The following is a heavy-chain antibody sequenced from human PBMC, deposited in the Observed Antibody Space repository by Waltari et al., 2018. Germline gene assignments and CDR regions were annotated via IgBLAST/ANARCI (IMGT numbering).Heavy chain of an antibody. D-gene: IGHD6-25*01. V-gene: IGHV4-59*11. CDR2: MYYSGST. Sequence: QVQLQESGPGLVKPSETLSLTCTVSGGSISSHYWSWIRQPPGKGLEWIGYMYYSGSTNYNPSPKSRVTISVNTSKTQFSLKLSSVTAADTAVYYCARHLQRDNWFDPWGQGTLVTVSS. J-gene: IGHJ5*02. CDR1: GGSISSHY. CDR3: ARHLQRDNWFDP.